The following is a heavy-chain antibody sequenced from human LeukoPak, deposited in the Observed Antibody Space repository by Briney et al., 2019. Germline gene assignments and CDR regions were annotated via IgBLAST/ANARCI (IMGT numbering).Heavy chain of an antibody. D-gene: IGHD3-10*01. Sequence: GESLGLSCAASGFTFSSYSMNWVRQAPGKGLEWISYISSASNTIYYADSVKGRFTISRDNAKNSVYLQMNSLRAEDTAMYYCARDGWFGDYNWFDPWGQGTLVTVSS. V-gene: IGHV3-48*01. CDR1: GFTFSSYS. J-gene: IGHJ5*02. CDR2: ISSASNTI. CDR3: ARDGWFGDYNWFDP.